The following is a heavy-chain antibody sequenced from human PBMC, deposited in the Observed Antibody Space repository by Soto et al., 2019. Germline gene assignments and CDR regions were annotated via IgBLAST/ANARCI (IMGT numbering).Heavy chain of an antibody. V-gene: IGHV3-15*01. CDR3: TTAYGSVLYGMDV. D-gene: IGHD3-10*01. Sequence: GGSLRLSCAASGFTFSNAWMSWVRQAPGKGLEWVGRIKSKTDGGTTDYAAPVKGRFTISRDDSKNTLYLQMNSLKTEDTAVYYCTTAYGSVLYGMDVWGQGTTVTVS. CDR1: GFTFSNAW. CDR2: IKSKTDGGTT. J-gene: IGHJ6*02.